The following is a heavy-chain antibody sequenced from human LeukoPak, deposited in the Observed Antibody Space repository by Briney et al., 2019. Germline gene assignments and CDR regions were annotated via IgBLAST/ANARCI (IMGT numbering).Heavy chain of an antibody. CDR2: ISWNSGSI. Sequence: GGSLRLSCAASGFTFDDYAMHWVRQAPGKGLEWVSGISWNSGSIGYADSVKGRFTISRDNAKNTLYLQMNSLRAEDTAVYYCARDYTAAIDYWGQGTLVTVSS. CDR3: ARDYTAAIDY. V-gene: IGHV3-9*01. J-gene: IGHJ4*02. CDR1: GFTFDDYA. D-gene: IGHD5-18*01.